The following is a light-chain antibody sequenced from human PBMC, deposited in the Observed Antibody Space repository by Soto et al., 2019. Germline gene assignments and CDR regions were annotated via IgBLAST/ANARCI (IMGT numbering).Light chain of an antibody. CDR1: QSVSTS. J-gene: IGKJ2*01. Sequence: EIVMTQSPATLSVSPGERATLSCRASQSVSTSLAWYQQKPGQAPRLLISGASTRATGVPDRFSGSGSGTDFTLTISRLEPEDFAVYYCQQYGSSPYTFGQGTKLEIK. CDR2: GAS. V-gene: IGKV3-20*01. CDR3: QQYGSSPYT.